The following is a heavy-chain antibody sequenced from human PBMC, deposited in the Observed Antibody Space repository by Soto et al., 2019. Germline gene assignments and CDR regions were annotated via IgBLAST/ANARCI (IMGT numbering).Heavy chain of an antibody. D-gene: IGHD5-12*01. CDR3: VRAACYSGNHYVYYSGMDV. J-gene: IGHJ6*02. Sequence: QVQLVESGGGVVQPGRSLRLSCAASGFTFSSYGMHWVRQAPGKGLEWVALVWYDGGNKYYADSVKGLFTISRDNSKNTLYLQMNSLRDADTAVYYCVRAACYSGNHYVYYSGMDVWRQGPTVTVSS. CDR1: GFTFSSYG. V-gene: IGHV3-33*01. CDR2: VWYDGGNK.